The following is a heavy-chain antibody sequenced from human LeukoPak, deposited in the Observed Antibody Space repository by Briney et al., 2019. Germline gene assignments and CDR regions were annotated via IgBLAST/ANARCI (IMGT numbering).Heavy chain of an antibody. V-gene: IGHV4-34*01. J-gene: IGHJ4*02. D-gene: IGHD3-10*01. CDR2: INHSGST. CDR3: ARGGPYGLGG. Sequence: PSETLSLTCAVYGGSSSGYQWSWVRQPAGKGLEWIGEINHSGSTNYNPSLKSRVTISADTSKNQFSLKLTSVTAADTAVYYCARGGPYGLGGWGQGTLVTVSS. CDR1: GGSSSGYQ.